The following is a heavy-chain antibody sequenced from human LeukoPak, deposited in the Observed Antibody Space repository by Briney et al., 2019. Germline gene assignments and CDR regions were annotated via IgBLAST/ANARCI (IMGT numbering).Heavy chain of an antibody. D-gene: IGHD1-26*01. V-gene: IGHV4-59*01. CDR3: AGGHYPLEY. CDR1: GGSINSGY. J-gene: IGHJ4*02. CDR2: LYPSGST. Sequence: PETLSLTCSVSGGSINSGYWSWIRQPPGKGLEWIGLLYPSGSTNYNPSLKSRVTISVDTSRTQFSLKLSSMTAADTAVYYCAGGHYPLEYWGQGTLVTVSS.